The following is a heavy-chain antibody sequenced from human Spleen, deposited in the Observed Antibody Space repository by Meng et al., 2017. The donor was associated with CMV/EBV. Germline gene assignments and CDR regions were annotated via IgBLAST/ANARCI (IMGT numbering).Heavy chain of an antibody. D-gene: IGHD3-22*01. V-gene: IGHV3-21*01. CDR3: ATGREVYYYDSSGYYVDY. CDR1: GFTFSKYA. Sequence: GGSLRLSCAASGFTFSKYAMYWVRQAPGKGLEWVSSISSRSSYIYYADSVKGRFTISRDNAKNSLYLQMNSLRAEDTAVYYCATGREVYYYDSSGYYVDYWGQGTLVTVSS. J-gene: IGHJ4*02. CDR2: ISSRSSYI.